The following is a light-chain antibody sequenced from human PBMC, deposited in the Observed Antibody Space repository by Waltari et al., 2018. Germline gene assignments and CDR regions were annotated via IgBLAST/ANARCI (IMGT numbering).Light chain of an antibody. V-gene: IGLV3-27*01. CDR1: LLSTKY. CDR2: KDS. CDR3: YSATDNNLRV. Sequence: SYELTQPSSVSVSPGQTARITGSGDLLSTKYARWFHQRPGQAPVLVFYKDSERPSGIPERFSGSSSGTTVILTISGAQVEDEADYYCYSATDNNLRVFGGGTKLTVL. J-gene: IGLJ3*02.